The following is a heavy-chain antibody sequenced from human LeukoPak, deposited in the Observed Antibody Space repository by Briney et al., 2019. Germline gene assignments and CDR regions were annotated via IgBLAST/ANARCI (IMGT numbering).Heavy chain of an antibody. CDR3: AVYNWNSKRDLDY. Sequence: GGSLRLSCAASGFTFSSYEMIWVRQAPGKGLEWVANIKHDGSEKYYVGSVKGRFTISRDNAKNSLYLQMNSLRAEDTAVYYCAVYNWNSKRDLDYWGQGTLVTVSS. J-gene: IGHJ4*02. D-gene: IGHD1-7*01. CDR2: IKHDGSEK. V-gene: IGHV3-7*05. CDR1: GFTFSSYE.